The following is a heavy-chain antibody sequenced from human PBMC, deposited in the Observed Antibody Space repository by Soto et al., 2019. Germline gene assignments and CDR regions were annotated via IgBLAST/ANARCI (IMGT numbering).Heavy chain of an antibody. CDR1: RLSLNRNGSS. V-gene: IGHV4-39*07. Sequence: SGNPSLTRTVPRLSLNRNGSSCAVFRLHPGKGLEWIGSIYYIGSTYYNPSLKSRVTISVDTSKNQFSLKLSSVTAADTAVYYCARVTTYYYDSAIDYWGQGTLVTVSS. J-gene: IGHJ4*02. D-gene: IGHD3-22*01. CDR3: ARVTTYYYDSAIDY. CDR2: IYYIGST.